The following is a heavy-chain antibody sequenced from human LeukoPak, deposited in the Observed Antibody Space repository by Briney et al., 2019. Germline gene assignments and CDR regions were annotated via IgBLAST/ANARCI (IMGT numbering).Heavy chain of an antibody. CDR1: GYTFTGYY. Sequence: ASVKVSCKASGYTFTGYYMHWVRQAPGQGLEWMGWINPNSGGTNYAQKFQGRVTMTTDTSTSTAYMELRSLRSDDTAVYYCARDASYSSSWYISQYWGQGTLVTVSS. D-gene: IGHD6-13*01. CDR3: ARDASYSSSWYISQY. J-gene: IGHJ4*02. V-gene: IGHV1-2*02. CDR2: INPNSGGT.